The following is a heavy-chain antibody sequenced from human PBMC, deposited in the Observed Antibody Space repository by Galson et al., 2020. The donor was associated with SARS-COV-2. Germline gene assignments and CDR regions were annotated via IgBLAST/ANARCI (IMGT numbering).Heavy chain of an antibody. D-gene: IGHD3-3*01. CDR2: FDPENGET. J-gene: IGHJ5*02. CDR3: ATVRGFLEWLSWFDP. CDR1: GYTLTELS. V-gene: IGHV1-24*01. Sequence: ASVKVSCKVSGYTLTELSMHWVRQAPGKGLEWMGGFDPENGETIYAQKFQGRVTMTEDTSTDTAYMELSSLRSEDTAVYYCATVRGFLEWLSWFDPWGQGTLVTVSS.